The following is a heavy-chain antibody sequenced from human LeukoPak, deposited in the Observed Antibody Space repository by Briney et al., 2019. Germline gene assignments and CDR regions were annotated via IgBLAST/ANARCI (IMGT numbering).Heavy chain of an antibody. V-gene: IGHV3-23*01. J-gene: IGHJ4*02. CDR3: ARGRDWFDY. CDR1: GFTFSNNA. CDR2: ITNSGGST. D-gene: IGHD2-21*01. Sequence: GGSLRLSCAASGFTFSNNAMSWVRQAPGKGLEWVSTITNSGGSTYYVDSVKGRFTISRDNSKNTLYLQMNSLRAEDTAVFYCARGRDWFDYWGQGTLVTVSS.